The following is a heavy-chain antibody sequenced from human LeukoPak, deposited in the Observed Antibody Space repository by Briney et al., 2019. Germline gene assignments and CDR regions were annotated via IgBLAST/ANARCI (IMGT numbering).Heavy chain of an antibody. CDR3: ARHCDSSGYLDY. V-gene: IGHV4-59*08. CDR1: GGSISSYY. Sequence: SETLSLTCTVSGGSISSYYWSWIRQPPGKGLEWIGYIYYSGSTNYNPSLKSRVTISVDTSKNQFSLKLSSVTAADTAVYYCARHCDSSGYLDYWGQGTLATVSS. J-gene: IGHJ4*02. CDR2: IYYSGST. D-gene: IGHD3-22*01.